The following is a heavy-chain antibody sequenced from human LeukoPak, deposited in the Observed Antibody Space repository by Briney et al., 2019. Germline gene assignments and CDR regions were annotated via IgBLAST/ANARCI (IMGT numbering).Heavy chain of an antibody. J-gene: IGHJ4*02. CDR2: IYHSGST. V-gene: IGHV4-38-2*02. Sequence: SETLSLTCAVSGYSISSGYYWGWIRQPPGKGLEWIGSIYHSGSTYYNPSLKSRVTMSVDTSKNQFSLKLSSVTAADTAVYYCAREGIFGVVIPDYWGQGTLVTVSS. D-gene: IGHD3-3*01. CDR3: AREGIFGVVIPDY. CDR1: GYSISSGYY.